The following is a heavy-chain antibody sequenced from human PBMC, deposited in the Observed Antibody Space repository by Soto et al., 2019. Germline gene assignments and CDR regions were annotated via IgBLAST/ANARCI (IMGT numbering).Heavy chain of an antibody. CDR2: ISNTGGGT. Sequence: PGGSLRLSCAASGVTFYNYAMNWVRQAPGMGLEWVATISNTGGGTYYADSVKGRFTISRDNSKNTLYLQMSSLRVEDTAVYYCAKDRLAGNFDYWGQGTQVTVSS. CDR3: AKDRLAGNFDY. V-gene: IGHV3-23*01. CDR1: GVTFYNYA. J-gene: IGHJ4*02.